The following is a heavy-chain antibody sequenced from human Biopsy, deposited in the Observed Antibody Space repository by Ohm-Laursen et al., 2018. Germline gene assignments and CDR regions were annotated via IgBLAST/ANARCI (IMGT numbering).Heavy chain of an antibody. CDR2: IWYDGSNK. Sequence: SLRLSCTASGFTFSNYGMHWVRQAPGKGLEWVALIWYDGSNKNSEDSVKGRFTVSRDNSKNTLFLQMNSLRAEDTAVYYCARDQSGLRGINWYFDLWGRGTLVTVSS. V-gene: IGHV3-33*01. J-gene: IGHJ2*01. CDR3: ARDQSGLRGINWYFDL. D-gene: IGHD5/OR15-5a*01. CDR1: GFTFSNYG.